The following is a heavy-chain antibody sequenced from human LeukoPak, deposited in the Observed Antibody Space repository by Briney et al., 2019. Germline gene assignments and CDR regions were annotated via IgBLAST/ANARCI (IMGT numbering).Heavy chain of an antibody. J-gene: IGHJ4*02. Sequence: GGSLRLSCAASGFTFSSYEMDCVRQAPGKGLEWVSYISSSGSTIYYADSVMGRFTISRDNAKNSLYLQMNSLRAEDTAVYYCAKEDPNYYDSSGYPDYWGEGTLVTVSS. CDR3: AKEDPNYYDSSGYPDY. CDR2: ISSSGSTI. D-gene: IGHD3-22*01. V-gene: IGHV3-48*03. CDR1: GFTFSSYE.